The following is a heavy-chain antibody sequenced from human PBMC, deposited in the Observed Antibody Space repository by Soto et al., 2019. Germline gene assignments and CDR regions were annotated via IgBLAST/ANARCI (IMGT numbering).Heavy chain of an antibody. CDR3: ARGKRTSYIYGMDV. V-gene: IGHV1-69*13. CDR1: GGTFSSYA. J-gene: IGHJ6*04. D-gene: IGHD2-2*01. CDR2: IIPIFGTA. Sequence: ASTKVSCKTAGGTFSSYAISWVRQAPGQGLEWMGGIIPIFGTANYAQKCQGRVTITADESTSTAYMELSSLRSEDAAVYYCARGKRTSYIYGMDVWGEGITVTVSS.